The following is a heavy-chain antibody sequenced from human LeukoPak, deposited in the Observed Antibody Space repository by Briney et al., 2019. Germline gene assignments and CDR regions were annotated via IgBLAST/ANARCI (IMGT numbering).Heavy chain of an antibody. J-gene: IGHJ4*02. CDR1: GFTFSSYA. V-gene: IGHV3-23*01. CDR2: ISGSGGGT. Sequence: GGSLRLSCAASGFTFSSYAMSWVRQAPGKGLEWVSAISGSGGGTYYADSVKGRFTISRDNSKNMLFLQMNSLRAEDTAVYYCAKGRDSTSCYDNWGQGTLVTVSS. D-gene: IGHD2-2*01. CDR3: AKGRDSTSCYDN.